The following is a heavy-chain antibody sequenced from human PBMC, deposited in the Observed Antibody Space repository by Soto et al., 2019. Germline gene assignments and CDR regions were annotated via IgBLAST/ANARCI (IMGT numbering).Heavy chain of an antibody. Sequence: SETLSLTCAVYGGSFSGYYWSWIRQPPGKGLEWIGEINHSGSTNYNPSLKSRVTISVDTSKNQFSLKLSSVTAADTAVYYYTRGGKDSRGSKVHFDYWGQETRVTVPS. D-gene: IGHD6-19*01. CDR1: GGSFSGYY. CDR3: TRGGKDSRGSKVHFDY. CDR2: INHSGST. J-gene: IGHJ4*02. V-gene: IGHV4-34*01.